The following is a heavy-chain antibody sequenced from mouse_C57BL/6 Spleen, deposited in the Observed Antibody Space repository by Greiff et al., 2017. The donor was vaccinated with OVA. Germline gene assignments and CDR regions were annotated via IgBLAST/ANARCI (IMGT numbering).Heavy chain of an antibody. J-gene: IGHJ3*01. V-gene: IGHV1-15*01. Sequence: QVQLQQSGAELVRPGASVTLSCKASGYTFTDYEMHWVKQTPVHGLEWIGAIDPETGGTAYNQKFKGKAILTADKSSSTAYMGLRSLTSEDSAVYYCTRRTWFAYWGQGTLVTVSA. CDR1: GYTFTDYE. CDR3: TRRTWFAY. CDR2: IDPETGGT.